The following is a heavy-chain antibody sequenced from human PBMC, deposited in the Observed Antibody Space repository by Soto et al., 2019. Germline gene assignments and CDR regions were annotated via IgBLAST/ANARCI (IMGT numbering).Heavy chain of an antibody. CDR1: GFTFSDHF. D-gene: IGHD3-10*01. CDR3: ARGARYGSGTYDY. CDR2: ISGGGTTI. V-gene: IGHV3-11*01. Sequence: GGSLRLSCAASGFTFSDHFMSWIRQAPGKGLEWVSYISGGGTTIYYADSVKGRFTISRDNAKNSLFLQMNSLRDEDTALYYCARGARYGSGTYDYWGQGTPVTVSS. J-gene: IGHJ4*02.